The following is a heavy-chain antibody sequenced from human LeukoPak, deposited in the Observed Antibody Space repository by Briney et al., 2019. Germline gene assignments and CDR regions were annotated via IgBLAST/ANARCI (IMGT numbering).Heavy chain of an antibody. CDR1: GFTVSNYA. CDR2: ISSSSDYI. V-gene: IGHV3-21*01. Sequence: QTGGSLRLSCAASGFTVSNYAMSWVRLAPGKGLEWVSSISSSSDYIHYADSVKGRLTTSRDNAKNSVYLQMNSLRAEDTAVYYCARENYYDGSGYYTYYHYMDVWGKGTTVTVSS. CDR3: ARENYYDGSGYYTYYHYMDV. J-gene: IGHJ6*03. D-gene: IGHD3-22*01.